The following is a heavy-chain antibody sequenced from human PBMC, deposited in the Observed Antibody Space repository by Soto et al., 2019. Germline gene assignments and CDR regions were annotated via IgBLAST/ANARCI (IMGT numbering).Heavy chain of an antibody. CDR2: IIPILGIA. V-gene: IGHV1-69*02. J-gene: IGHJ4*02. Sequence: SVKVSCKASGGTFSSYTISWVRQAPGQGLEWMGRIIPILGIANYAQKFQGRVTITADKSTSTAYMELSSLRSGDTAVYYCARAGNLDYDILTVYLTLDYWGQGTLVTVSS. CDR1: GGTFSSYT. D-gene: IGHD3-9*01. CDR3: ARAGNLDYDILTVYLTLDY.